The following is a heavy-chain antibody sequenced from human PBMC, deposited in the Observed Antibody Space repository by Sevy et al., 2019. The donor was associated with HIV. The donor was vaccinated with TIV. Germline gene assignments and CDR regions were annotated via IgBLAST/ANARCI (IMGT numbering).Heavy chain of an antibody. Sequence: GGSPRLSCAASGFIFSNHGMHWVRQAPGKGLEWVARIWYDGSDTYYGESVKGRFTISRDNSQNTVDLQMNSLRVEDTAVYYCERDVDSNYDGIDAWGQGTTVTVSS. D-gene: IGHD4-4*01. CDR2: IWYDGSDT. CDR3: ERDVDSNYDGIDA. CDR1: GFIFSNHG. J-gene: IGHJ6*02. V-gene: IGHV3-33*01.